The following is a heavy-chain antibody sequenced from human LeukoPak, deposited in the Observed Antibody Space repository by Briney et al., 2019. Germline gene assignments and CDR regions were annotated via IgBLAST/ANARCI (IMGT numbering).Heavy chain of an antibody. J-gene: IGHJ4*02. CDR3: ARESYNSGSYYNDY. CDR2: ISVYNGNT. Sequence: ASVKVSCKASGYTFTSYGISWVRQAPGQGLEWMGWISVYNGNTNYAQKLQGRVTMTTDTSTSTAYMELRSLRSDDTALYYCARESYNSGSYYNDYWGQGTLVTVSS. CDR1: GYTFTSYG. V-gene: IGHV1-18*01. D-gene: IGHD3-10*01.